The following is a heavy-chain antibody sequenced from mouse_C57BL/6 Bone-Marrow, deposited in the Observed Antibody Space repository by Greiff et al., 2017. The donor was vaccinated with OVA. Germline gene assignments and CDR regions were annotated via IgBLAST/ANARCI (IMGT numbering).Heavy chain of an antibody. J-gene: IGHJ2*01. V-gene: IGHV14-4*01. D-gene: IGHD2-5*01. Sequence: VQLKESGAELVRPGASVKLSCTASGFNIKDDYMHWVKQRPEQGLEWIGWIDPENGDTEYASKFQGKATITADTSSNTAYLQLSSLTSEDTAVYYCTTWYSNNVPYFDYWGQGTTLTVSS. CDR2: IDPENGDT. CDR1: GFNIKDDY. CDR3: TTWYSNNVPYFDY.